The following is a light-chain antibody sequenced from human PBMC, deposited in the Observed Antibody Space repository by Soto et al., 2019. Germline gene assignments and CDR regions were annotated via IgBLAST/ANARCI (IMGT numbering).Light chain of an antibody. V-gene: IGKV1-5*03. Sequence: DIQMTQSPSTLSGSVGDRVTITCRASQTISSWLAWYQQKPGQAPKLLIYKASTLKSGLPSRFSGSGSGTEFTLTISSLQPDDFATYYYQHYNSYSGAFGQGTKVDIK. J-gene: IGKJ1*01. CDR2: KAS. CDR1: QTISSW. CDR3: QHYNSYSGA.